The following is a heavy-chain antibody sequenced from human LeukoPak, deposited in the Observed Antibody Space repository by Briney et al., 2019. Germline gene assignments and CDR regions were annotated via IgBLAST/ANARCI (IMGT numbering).Heavy chain of an antibody. CDR3: ARSRKQLAFDY. J-gene: IGHJ4*02. Sequence: GASVKVSCKASGGTFSSYAISWVRQAPGQGLEWMGGIIPIFGTANYAQRFQGRVTITADESTSTAYMELSSLRSEDTAVYYCARSRKQLAFDYWGQGTLVTVSS. D-gene: IGHD6-6*01. V-gene: IGHV1-69*13. CDR1: GGTFSSYA. CDR2: IIPIFGTA.